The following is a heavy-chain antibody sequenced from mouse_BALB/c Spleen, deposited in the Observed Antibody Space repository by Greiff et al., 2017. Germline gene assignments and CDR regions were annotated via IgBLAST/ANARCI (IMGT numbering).Heavy chain of an antibody. D-gene: IGHD2-14*01. CDR3: ARSDRYDVRGAMDY. V-gene: IGHV14-3*02. Sequence: VQLKESGAELVKPGASVKLSCTASGFNIKDTYMHWVKQRPEQGLEWIGRIDPANGNTKYDPKFQGKATITADTSSNTAYLQLSSLTSEDTAVYYCARSDRYDVRGAMDYWGQGTSVTVSS. CDR2: IDPANGNT. CDR1: GFNIKDTY. J-gene: IGHJ4*01.